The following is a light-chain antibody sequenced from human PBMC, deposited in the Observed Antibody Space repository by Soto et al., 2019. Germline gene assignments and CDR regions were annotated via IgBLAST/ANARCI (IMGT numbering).Light chain of an antibody. Sequence: QSVLTQPASVSGSPGQSITISCTGTSSDDGGYNYVSWYQQHPGKAPKLMIYDVSNRPSGVSNRFSGSKSGNTASLTISGLQAVDEADYYCSSYTSSSTPYVFGTGTKVTVL. CDR3: SSYTSSSTPYV. CDR1: SSDDGGYNY. CDR2: DVS. V-gene: IGLV2-14*01. J-gene: IGLJ1*01.